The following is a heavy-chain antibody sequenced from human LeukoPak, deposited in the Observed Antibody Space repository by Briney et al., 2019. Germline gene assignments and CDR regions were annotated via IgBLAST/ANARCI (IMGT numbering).Heavy chain of an antibody. D-gene: IGHD3-10*01. CDR2: TSKDEKNK. V-gene: IGHV3-30*03. Sequence: PGGSLRLSCVASGFTFRTYAMHWARQAPGKGPEWVTFTSKDEKNKFYADSVKGRFTVSRDNSKNTVCLQMNRLRLEDTAVYYCARAFSYGPEPFDFWGQGSLVTVSS. J-gene: IGHJ4*02. CDR1: GFTFRTYA. CDR3: ARAFSYGPEPFDF.